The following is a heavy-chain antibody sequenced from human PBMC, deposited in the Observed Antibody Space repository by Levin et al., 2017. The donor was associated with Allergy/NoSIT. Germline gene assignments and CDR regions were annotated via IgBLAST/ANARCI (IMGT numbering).Heavy chain of an antibody. V-gene: IGHV3-30*09. Sequence: TGGSLRLSCAASGFTFSDYAMHWVRQAPGKGLEWIAVTSSDGGNKYYADFLRGRFAISRDNSRNSLYLQMNSLTNEDTAVYCWARDARIMREPRNYFDDWGQGTLVAVSS. CDR1: GFTFSDYA. CDR2: TSSDGGNK. CDR3: ARDARIMREPRNYFDD. D-gene: IGHD1-14*01. J-gene: IGHJ4*02.